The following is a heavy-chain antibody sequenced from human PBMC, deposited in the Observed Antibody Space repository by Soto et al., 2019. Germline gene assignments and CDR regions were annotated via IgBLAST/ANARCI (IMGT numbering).Heavy chain of an antibody. J-gene: IGHJ5*02. CDR3: AKSIAVETGWLEH. CDR1: VVSFSIYC. V-gene: IGHV3-33*06. CDR2: IWYDGSNK. Sequence: GGSXRLCCAASVVSFSIYCIHLFRHAPGKGLEWVAGIWYDGSNKFYSDAVKGRFSISRDNSKNTVDLQMNGLRAEDTAVYYCAKSIAVETGWLEHWGKRIQVNV. D-gene: IGHD6-19*01.